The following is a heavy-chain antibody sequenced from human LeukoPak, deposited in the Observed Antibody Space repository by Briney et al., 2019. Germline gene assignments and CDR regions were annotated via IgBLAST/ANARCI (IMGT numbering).Heavy chain of an antibody. V-gene: IGHV4-31*03. CDR2: IYYSGST. D-gene: IGHD3-22*01. J-gene: IGHJ3*02. CDR3: ARDGFDSRGPDAFDI. Sequence: SETLSLTCTVSGGSISSGGYYWSWIRQHPGKGLEWIGYIYYSGSTYYNPSLKSRVTISVDTSKNQFSLKLSSVTAADTAVYYCARDGFDSRGPDAFDIWGQGTTVTVS. CDR1: GGSISSGGYY.